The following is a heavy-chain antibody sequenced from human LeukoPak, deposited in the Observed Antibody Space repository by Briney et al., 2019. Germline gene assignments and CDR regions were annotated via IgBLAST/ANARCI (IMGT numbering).Heavy chain of an antibody. CDR1: GYTFTGYD. CDR2: INPNSGGT. J-gene: IGHJ4*02. CDR3: ARPLSLYDSSGYYFDY. Sequence: ASVKVSCKASGYTFTGYDMHWVRQAPGQGLEWMGWINPNSGGTNYAQKFQGRVTMTRDTSISTAYMELSRLRSDDTAVYNCARPLSLYDSSGYYFDYWGQGTLVTVSS. V-gene: IGHV1-2*02. D-gene: IGHD3-22*01.